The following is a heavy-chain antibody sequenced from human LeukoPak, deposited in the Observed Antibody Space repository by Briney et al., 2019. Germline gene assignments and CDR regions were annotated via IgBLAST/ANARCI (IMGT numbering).Heavy chain of an antibody. CDR3: ARSEGSGSYTLYYFDY. V-gene: IGHV4-4*07. CDR2: IYISGST. Sequence: SETLSLTCTVSGGSISSYYWSWIRQPAGKGLEWIGRIYISGSTNYNPSLKSRVTMSVDTSKNQFSLKLSSVTAADTAVYYCARSEGSGSYTLYYFDYWGQGTLVTVSS. CDR1: GGSISSYY. J-gene: IGHJ4*02. D-gene: IGHD3-10*01.